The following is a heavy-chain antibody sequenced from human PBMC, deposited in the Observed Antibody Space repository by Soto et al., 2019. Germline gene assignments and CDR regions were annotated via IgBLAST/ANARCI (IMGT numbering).Heavy chain of an antibody. CDR3: AKDSWAIFGVPAGEYYAMDV. CDR1: GFTFENYA. V-gene: IGHV3-23*01. J-gene: IGHJ6*02. CDR2: ISGSGGTT. D-gene: IGHD3-3*01. Sequence: GGSLRLSCVASGFTFENYAMSWVRQAPGKGLEWVSAISGSGGTTYYSDSVKGRFTVSRDNSKNTVYLQMNDLRVEDAAEYFCAKDSWAIFGVPAGEYYAMDVWGQGTTVTVSS.